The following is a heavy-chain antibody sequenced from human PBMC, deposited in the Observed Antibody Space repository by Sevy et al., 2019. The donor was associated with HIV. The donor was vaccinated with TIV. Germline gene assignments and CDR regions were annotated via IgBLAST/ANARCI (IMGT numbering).Heavy chain of an antibody. Sequence: GGSLRLSCAVSGFPFSNYWMSWVRQAPGKGLEWVANIKQDESEIYNVDSVKGRFTISREKAKNSVSLQRNSLGAEDTAVYYCARGPNYGDRTDYFEYWGQGILVTVSS. V-gene: IGHV3-7*01. D-gene: IGHD4-17*01. CDR3: ARGPNYGDRTDYFEY. CDR1: GFPFSNYW. J-gene: IGHJ4*02. CDR2: IKQDESEI.